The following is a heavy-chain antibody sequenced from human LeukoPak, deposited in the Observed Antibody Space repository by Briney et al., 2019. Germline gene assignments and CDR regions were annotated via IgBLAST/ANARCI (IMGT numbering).Heavy chain of an antibody. D-gene: IGHD3-9*01. V-gene: IGHV3-11*06. CDR2: ISSSSYT. CDR1: GFTFSDYY. CDR3: ARSNYDILTGYSDWFDP. J-gene: IGHJ5*02. Sequence: GGSLRLSCAASGFTFSDYYMSWIRQAPGKGLEWVSYISSSSYTNYADSVKGRFTISRDNAKNSLYLQMNSLRAEDTAVYYCARSNYDILTGYSDWFDPWGQGTLVTVSS.